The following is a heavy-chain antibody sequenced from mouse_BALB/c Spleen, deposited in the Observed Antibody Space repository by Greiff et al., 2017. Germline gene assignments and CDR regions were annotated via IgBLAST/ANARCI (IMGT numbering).Heavy chain of an antibody. CDR1: GFTFNTYA. J-gene: IGHJ4*01. D-gene: IGHD2-4*01. CDR3: VRQRYDYDGYAMDY. V-gene: IGHV10-1*02. Sequence: EVQLVESGGGLVQPKGSLKLSCAASGFTFNTYAMNWVRQAPGKGLEWVARIRSKSNNYATYYADSVKDRFTISRDDSQSMLYLQMNNLKTEDTAMYYCVRQRYDYDGYAMDYWGQGTSVTVSS. CDR2: IRSKSNNYAT.